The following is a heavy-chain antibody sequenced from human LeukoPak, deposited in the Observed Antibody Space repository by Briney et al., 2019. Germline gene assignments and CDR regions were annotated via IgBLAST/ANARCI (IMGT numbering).Heavy chain of an antibody. CDR1: GRSVSSSGYY. J-gene: IGHJ5*02. V-gene: IGHV4-39*01. Sequence: SETLSLTCTVSGRSVSSSGYYWGWLRQPPGNGLDWIGSFYYTGSAYYNPSVKSRVTISIDTSKNQISLKLSSVTTADTAVYYGARHTRYVNSWSFSSWGQGTLVTVSS. CDR3: ARHTRYVNSWSFSS. D-gene: IGHD6-13*01. CDR2: FYYTGSA.